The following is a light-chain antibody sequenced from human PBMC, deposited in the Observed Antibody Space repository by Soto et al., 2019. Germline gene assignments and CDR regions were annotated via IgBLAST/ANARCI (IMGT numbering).Light chain of an antibody. J-gene: IGLJ2*01. CDR3: SSYVASNTLA. CDR1: TSDVGGYNY. Sequence: QSALTQPPSASGSPGQSVALSCTGTTSDVGGYNYVSWYQQHPGKAPKLIIYDVSTRPAGVPDRFSGSKSGNTDSLTDSGLQFEDEADYYCSSYVASNTLAFGGGTKLTVL. V-gene: IGLV2-8*01. CDR2: DVS.